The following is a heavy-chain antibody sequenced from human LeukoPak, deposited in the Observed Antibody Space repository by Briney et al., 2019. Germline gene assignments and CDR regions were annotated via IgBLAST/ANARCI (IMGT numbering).Heavy chain of an antibody. V-gene: IGHV1-3*01. D-gene: IGHD6-13*01. CDR1: GYIYISYV. CDR3: ARGPRAAADGY. J-gene: IGHJ4*02. Sequence: AAVKVSRMSSGYIYISYVMYWVRQARGKRLAWMGWIYAGNGNRKYSQKFQGRVTIPRHTSASTAYMELSSLRSEDTAVYYCARGPRAAADGYWGQGTLVTVSS. CDR2: IYAGNGNR.